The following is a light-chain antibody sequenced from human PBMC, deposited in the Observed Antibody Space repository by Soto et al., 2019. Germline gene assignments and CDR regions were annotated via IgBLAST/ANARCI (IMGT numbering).Light chain of an antibody. J-gene: IGLJ1*01. V-gene: IGLV2-8*01. CDR1: SSDVGGYDY. CDR3: SSYAGTATLYV. Sequence: QSALTQPPSASGSPGQSVTISCTGSSSDVGGYDYVSWYQQHPGKAPKLLIYEVSKRPSGVPDRFSGSKSGNTASLTVSGLQAEDEADYYCSSYAGTATLYVFGIGTKVTVL. CDR2: EVS.